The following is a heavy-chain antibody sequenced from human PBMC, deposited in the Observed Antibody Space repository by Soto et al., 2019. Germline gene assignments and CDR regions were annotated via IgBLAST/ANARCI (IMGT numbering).Heavy chain of an antibody. CDR3: ARAKGRWYFDL. CDR1: GFTFSSYW. CDR2: LKSDGSST. Sequence: EVQLVESGGGLVQPGGSLRLSCAASGFTFSSYWMHWVRQAPGKGLVWVSRLKSDGSSTAYADSVKGRFTISRDNAKNTQYLQMNSLRAEDTAVYYCARAKGRWYFDLWGRGTLVTVSS. J-gene: IGHJ2*01. V-gene: IGHV3-74*01.